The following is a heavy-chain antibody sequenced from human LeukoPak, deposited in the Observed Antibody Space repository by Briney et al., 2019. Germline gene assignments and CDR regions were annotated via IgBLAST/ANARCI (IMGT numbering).Heavy chain of an antibody. D-gene: IGHD3-3*01. CDR2: IYYSGSP. Sequence: SETLSLTCTVSGGSISSFYWGWIRQPPGKGREWIECIYYSGSPDYNTSLKSRVTISVDTSKNQFSLKLSSVTAADTAVYYCARGRAGSRYDFWSGYYRRGSDYYMDVWGKGTTVTVSS. J-gene: IGHJ6*03. V-gene: IGHV4-39*07. CDR3: ARGRAGSRYDFWSGYYRRGSDYYMDV. CDR1: GGSISSFY.